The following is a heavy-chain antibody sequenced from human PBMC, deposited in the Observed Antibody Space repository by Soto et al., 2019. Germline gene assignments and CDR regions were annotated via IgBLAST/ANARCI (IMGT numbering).Heavy chain of an antibody. J-gene: IGHJ6*02. CDR2: IYSGGST. V-gene: IGHV3-66*01. CDR3: ARGGARYCISTSCNGDLGDYYYGMDV. Sequence: PGGSLRLSCAASGFTFDDYAMHWVRQAPGKGLEWVSVIYSGGSTYYADSVKGRFTISRDNSKNTLYLQMNSLRAEDTAVYYCARGGARYCISTSCNGDLGDYYYGMDVWGQGTTVTVSS. D-gene: IGHD2-2*01. CDR1: GFTFDDYA.